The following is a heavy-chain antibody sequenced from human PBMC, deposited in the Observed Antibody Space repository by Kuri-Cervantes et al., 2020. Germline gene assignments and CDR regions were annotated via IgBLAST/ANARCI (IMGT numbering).Heavy chain of an antibody. CDR1: GFTVSSNY. D-gene: IGHD2/OR15-2a*01. CDR2: IYSGGST. J-gene: IGHJ4*02. V-gene: IGHV3-53*01. CDR3: ARGIADDY. Sequence: GGSLRLSCAASGFTVSSNYMSWVRQAPGKGLEWVSVIYSGGSTYYADSVKGRFTISRDNARNSLYLQMTSLRDEDTAVYYCARGIADDYWGQGTLVTVSS.